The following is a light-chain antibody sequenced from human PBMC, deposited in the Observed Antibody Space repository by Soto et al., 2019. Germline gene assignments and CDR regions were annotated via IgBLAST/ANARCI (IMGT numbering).Light chain of an antibody. CDR2: EVR. J-gene: IGLJ3*02. CDR1: SSDVGGYNY. V-gene: IGLV2-14*01. Sequence: QSALTQPASVSGSPGQSITISCTGTSSDVGGYNYVSWYQQHPGKAPKLMIYEVRNRPSGISSRFSGSRSGNTASLTISGLQSEDEGDYYCSAYTARSTLVFGGGIKLTVL. CDR3: SAYTARSTLV.